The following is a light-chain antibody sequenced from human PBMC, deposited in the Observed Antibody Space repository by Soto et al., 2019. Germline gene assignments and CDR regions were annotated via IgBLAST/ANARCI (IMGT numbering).Light chain of an antibody. V-gene: IGKV3-20*01. CDR3: QQYGSSPYT. Sequence: EIVLTQSPGTLSLSPGERATLSCRASQSVSSTYLAWYQHKPGQAPRLLIFTASSRATGIPDRFSGSGSGTDFTLTISRVEPEDFAVYYCQQYGSSPYTFGQGTKLEIK. J-gene: IGKJ2*01. CDR2: TAS. CDR1: QSVSSTY.